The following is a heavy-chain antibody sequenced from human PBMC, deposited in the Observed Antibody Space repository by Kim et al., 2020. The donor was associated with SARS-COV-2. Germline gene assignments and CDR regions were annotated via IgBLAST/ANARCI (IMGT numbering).Heavy chain of an antibody. Sequence: GGSLRLSCAASGFTFSSYGMHWVRQAPGKGLEWVAVIWYDGSNKYYANSVKGRFTISRDNSKNTLYLQMNSLRAEDTAVYYCAKDFDMVRGVIRPYYYYGMDVWGQGTTVTVSS. V-gene: IGHV3-33*06. D-gene: IGHD3-10*01. J-gene: IGHJ6*02. CDR2: IWYDGSNK. CDR1: GFTFSSYG. CDR3: AKDFDMVRGVIRPYYYYGMDV.